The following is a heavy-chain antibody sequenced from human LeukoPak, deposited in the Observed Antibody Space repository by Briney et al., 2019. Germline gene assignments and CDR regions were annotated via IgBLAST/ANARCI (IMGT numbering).Heavy chain of an antibody. D-gene: IGHD3-22*01. J-gene: IGHJ1*01. CDR3: ARRRYYDSTGYFE. CDR2: IYHSGRT. CDR1: GDYISSSSYY. V-gene: IGHV4-39*01. Sequence: SXTLSLTCAVSGDYISSSSYYWGWIRQSPGTGLEWIGDIYHSGRTYYNPSLKSRVAISIDTSKNQFSLRLRSMTAADTAVFYCARRRYYDSTGYFEWGRGTLVTVSS.